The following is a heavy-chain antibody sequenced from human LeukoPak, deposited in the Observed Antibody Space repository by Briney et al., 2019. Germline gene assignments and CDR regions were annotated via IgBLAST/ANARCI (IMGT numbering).Heavy chain of an antibody. CDR2: VYYSGTT. CDR1: GGSISYYY. J-gene: IGHJ6*02. D-gene: IGHD1-14*01. CDR3: ARDSMSTTFFYGMDV. Sequence: SETPSLTCTVSGGSISYYYWSWIRQSPGKGLEWIGYVYYSGTTNYNPSLKSRVTISLDRTKKQFSLKMTSVTAADTAVYYCARDSMSTTFFYGMDVWGQGTSVAVSS. V-gene: IGHV4-59*01.